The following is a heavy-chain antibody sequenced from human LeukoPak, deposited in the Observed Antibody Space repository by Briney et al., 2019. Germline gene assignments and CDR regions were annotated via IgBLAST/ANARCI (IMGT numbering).Heavy chain of an antibody. J-gene: IGHJ5*02. CDR2: ICYSGST. Sequence: SETLSLTXTVSGGSISSSSYYWGWIRQPPGKGLEWIGSICYSGSTYYNPSLKSRVTISVDTSKNQFSLKLSSVTAADTAVYYCARHGVSTSLYYDFWSGYYPNWFDPWGQGTLVTVSS. D-gene: IGHD3-3*01. CDR3: ARHGVSTSLYYDFWSGYYPNWFDP. V-gene: IGHV4-39*01. CDR1: GGSISSSSYY.